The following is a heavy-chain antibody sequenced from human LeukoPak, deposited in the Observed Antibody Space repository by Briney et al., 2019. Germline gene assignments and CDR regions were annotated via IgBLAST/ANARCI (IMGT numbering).Heavy chain of an antibody. V-gene: IGHV3-21*01. J-gene: IGHJ5*01. CDR3: ARTSDDFWSGYPNWFDS. CDR1: GFTFSTYS. Sequence: GGSLRLSCAASGFTFSTYSMNWVRQAPGKGLEWVSSISSSSSYIYYADSVKGRFTISRDNAKNSLFLQMNSLRAEDTAVYYCARTSDDFWSGYPNWFDSWGQGTLVTVSS. CDR2: ISSSSSYI. D-gene: IGHD3-3*01.